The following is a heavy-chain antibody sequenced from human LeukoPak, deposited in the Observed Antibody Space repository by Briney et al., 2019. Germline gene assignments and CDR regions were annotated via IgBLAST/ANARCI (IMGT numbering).Heavy chain of an antibody. V-gene: IGHV3-21*01. Sequence: PGGSLRLSCAGSGFTFSEYSMNWVRQAPGKGLEWVSFIGTSSSHIYYADSVKGRFTISRDNARNSVSLQMNSLRAEDTAVYYCARQVSGYGSGSFYFDYWGQGMLVTVSS. J-gene: IGHJ4*02. CDR3: ARQVSGYGSGSFYFDY. D-gene: IGHD3-10*01. CDR1: GFTFSEYS. CDR2: IGTSSSHI.